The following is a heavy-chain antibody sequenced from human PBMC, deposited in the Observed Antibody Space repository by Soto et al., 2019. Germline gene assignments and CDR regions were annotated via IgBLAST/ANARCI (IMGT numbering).Heavy chain of an antibody. CDR2: IWYDGSNK. Sequence: QVQLVESGGGVVQPGRSLRLSCAAPGFTFSSYGMHWVRQAPGKGLEWVAVIWYDGSNKYYADSVKGRFTISRDNSKNTLYLQMTSLRAEDTAVYYCARTYYDFWSGYYPYYYYGMDVWGQGTTVTVSS. CDR3: ARTYYDFWSGYYPYYYYGMDV. V-gene: IGHV3-33*01. J-gene: IGHJ6*02. D-gene: IGHD3-3*01. CDR1: GFTFSSYG.